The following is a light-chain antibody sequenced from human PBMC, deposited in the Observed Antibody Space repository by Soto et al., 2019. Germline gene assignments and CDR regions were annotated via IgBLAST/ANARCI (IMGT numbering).Light chain of an antibody. Sequence: SYELTQPPSVSVSPGQTASITCSGHKLGVKYVCWYQQKPGQSPVLVIYQDTKRPSGIPERFSGSNSGNTGTLTISGTQAMDEADYYCQAWDSSTLVFGGGTKLTVL. CDR1: KLGVKY. V-gene: IGLV3-1*01. J-gene: IGLJ2*01. CDR2: QDT. CDR3: QAWDSSTLV.